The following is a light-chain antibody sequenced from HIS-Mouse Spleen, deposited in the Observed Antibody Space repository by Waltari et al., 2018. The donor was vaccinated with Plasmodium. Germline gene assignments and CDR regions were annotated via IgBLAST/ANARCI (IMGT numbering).Light chain of an antibody. CDR3: QRRSNWPRVLT. CDR2: VAA. Sequence: EIVLTQSPATLSLSPGERATLSCRASQSVSSNLAWYQQKPGQAPRPLIYVAATRATGIPARVSGSGSGTEFTLTISSRGHEYFAVYDCQRRSNWPRVLTFGGGTKVEIK. CDR1: QSVSSN. J-gene: IGKJ4*01. V-gene: IGKV3-11*01.